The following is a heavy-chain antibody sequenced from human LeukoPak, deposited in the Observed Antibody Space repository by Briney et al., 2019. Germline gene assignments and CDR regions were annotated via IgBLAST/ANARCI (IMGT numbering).Heavy chain of an antibody. CDR2: INPNNGGT. Sequence: GASVKVSCKASGYTFTAYYMHWVRQAPGQGLEWMGWINPNNGGTNYAQKFQGRFTMTRDTSTGTAYMELSRLRSDDTAVYYCAGATPPSPYYFDYWGQGTLVTVSS. J-gene: IGHJ4*02. D-gene: IGHD2-15*01. V-gene: IGHV1-2*02. CDR1: GYTFTAYY. CDR3: AGATPPSPYYFDY.